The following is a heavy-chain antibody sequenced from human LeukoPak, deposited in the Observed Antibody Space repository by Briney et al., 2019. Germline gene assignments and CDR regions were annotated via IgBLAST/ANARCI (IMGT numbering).Heavy chain of an antibody. J-gene: IGHJ4*02. CDR3: ARDQYDTWSRRGNFDS. CDR1: GFTFGKYW. D-gene: IGHD3-3*01. V-gene: IGHV3-7*03. CDR2: IKLDGSEK. Sequence: GGSLRLSCVASGFTFGKYWMSWVRQAPGKELEWVANIKLDGSEKNYVDSVKGRFTISRDNTKNSLYLQMNSLRAEDTAVFYCARDQYDTWSRRGNFDSWGQGTLVIVSS.